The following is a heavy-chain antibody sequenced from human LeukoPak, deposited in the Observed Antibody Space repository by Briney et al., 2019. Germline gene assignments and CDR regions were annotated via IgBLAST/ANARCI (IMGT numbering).Heavy chain of an antibody. V-gene: IGHV3-23*01. CDR2: ISGSGGST. D-gene: IGHD3-22*01. J-gene: IGHJ4*02. CDR3: AKDQPYPHYYDSSGYLVGYFDY. Sequence: GGSLRLSCAASGFTFSSYAMSWVRQAPGKGLEWVSAISGSGGSTYYADSVKGRFTISRDNSNNTLYLQMNSLRAEDTAVYYCAKDQPYPHYYDSSGYLVGYFDYWGQGTLVTVSS. CDR1: GFTFSSYA.